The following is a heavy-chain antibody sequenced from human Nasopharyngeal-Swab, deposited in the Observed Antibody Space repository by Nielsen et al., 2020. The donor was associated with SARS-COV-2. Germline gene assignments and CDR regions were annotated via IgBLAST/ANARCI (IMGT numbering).Heavy chain of an antibody. CDR2: ISYDGSNK. CDR3: AREGDIVVVTALDY. Sequence: GGSLRLSCPASGFTFSDCAMHWVRQAPGKGLEWVAVISYDGSNKYYADSVKGRFTISRDNSKNTLYLQMNSLRAEDTAVYYCAREGDIVVVTALDYWGLGTLVTVSS. J-gene: IGHJ4*02. CDR1: GFTFSDCA. D-gene: IGHD2-21*02. V-gene: IGHV3-30*03.